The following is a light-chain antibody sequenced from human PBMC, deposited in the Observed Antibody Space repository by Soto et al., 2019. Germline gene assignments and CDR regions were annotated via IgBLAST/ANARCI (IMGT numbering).Light chain of an antibody. J-gene: IGKJ4*01. Sequence: EIVLTQSPATLSVSPGESATLSCRASQSVSSYLAWYQQKPGQAPRLLIYGASTRATGIPARFSGSGSGTEFTLIISSLQSEDFAVYYCQQYSSWPPLTFGGGTKVDIK. CDR3: QQYSSWPPLT. CDR2: GAS. CDR1: QSVSSY. V-gene: IGKV3-15*01.